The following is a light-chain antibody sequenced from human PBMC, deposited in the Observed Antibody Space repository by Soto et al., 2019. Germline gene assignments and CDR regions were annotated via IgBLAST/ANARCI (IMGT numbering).Light chain of an antibody. CDR1: SGHSSYA. J-gene: IGLJ2*01. CDR3: QTWDTGARVV. V-gene: IGLV4-69*01. Sequence: QAVVTQSPSASASLGASVKLTCTLSSGHSSYAIAWHQQRPEKGPRYLMKLSSDGSHSKGDGIPDRFSGSSSGAERYLTISSLQSEDEADYYCQTWDTGARVVFGGGTKLTVL. CDR2: LSSDGSH.